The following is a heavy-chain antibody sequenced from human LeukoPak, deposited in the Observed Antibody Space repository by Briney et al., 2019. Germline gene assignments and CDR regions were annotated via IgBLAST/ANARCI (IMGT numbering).Heavy chain of an antibody. D-gene: IGHD5-18*01. J-gene: IGHJ3*02. CDR1: GGSISSYY. Sequence: SETLSLTCTVSGGSISSYYWSWIRQPPGKGLEWIGYIYYSGSTNYNPSLKSRVTISVDTSKNQFSLKLSSVTAADTAVYYCARQDTTMVYDAFDIWGQGTMVTVSS. V-gene: IGHV4-59*01. CDR2: IYYSGST. CDR3: ARQDTTMVYDAFDI.